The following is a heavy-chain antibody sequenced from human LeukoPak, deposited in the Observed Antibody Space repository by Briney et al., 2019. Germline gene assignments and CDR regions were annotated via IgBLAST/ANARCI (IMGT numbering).Heavy chain of an antibody. CDR1: GGSISSYY. CDR3: ARQGYDILTGYIDAFDI. CDR2: ISYSGST. V-gene: IGHV4-59*08. J-gene: IGHJ3*02. D-gene: IGHD3-9*01. Sequence: SETLSLTCTVSGGSISSYYWSWIRQPPGQGLEWIGYISYSGSTNYNPSLKSRVTISIDTSKNQFSLKLRSVTAADTAIYYCARQGYDILTGYIDAFDIWGQGTMVTVSS.